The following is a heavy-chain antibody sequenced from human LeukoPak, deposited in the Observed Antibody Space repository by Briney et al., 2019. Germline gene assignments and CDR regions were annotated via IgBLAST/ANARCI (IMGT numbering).Heavy chain of an antibody. Sequence: SGTLSLTCAVSGGSISSSNWWSWVRQPPGKGLEWIGEIYHSGSTNYNPSLKSRVTISVDKSKNQFSLKLSSVTAADAAVYYCATPGIAAAFAFDIWGQGTMVTVSS. J-gene: IGHJ3*02. CDR1: GGSISSSNW. D-gene: IGHD6-13*01. V-gene: IGHV4-4*02. CDR3: ATPGIAAAFAFDI. CDR2: IYHSGST.